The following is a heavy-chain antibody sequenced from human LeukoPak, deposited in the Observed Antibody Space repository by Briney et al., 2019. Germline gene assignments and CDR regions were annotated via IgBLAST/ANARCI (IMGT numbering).Heavy chain of an antibody. V-gene: IGHV3-23*01. CDR1: GFTFSSYA. CDR3: ARRGGDYTPMATMKYFFDY. CDR2: ISGNGVSA. J-gene: IGHJ4*02. D-gene: IGHD5-18*01. Sequence: QPGGSLRLSCAASGFTFSSYAMTWVRQAPGKGLEWVSAISGNGVSAYYADSVKGRFTISRDNSKNTLHLQMNSLRDEDTAVYYCARRGGDYTPMATMKYFFDYWGQGSLVTVSS.